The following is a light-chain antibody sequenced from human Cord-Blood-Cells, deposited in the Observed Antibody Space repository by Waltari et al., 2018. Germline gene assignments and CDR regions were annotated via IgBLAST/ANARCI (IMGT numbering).Light chain of an antibody. CDR2: DVS. CDR3: SSYTSSSTVV. Sequence: LPQPRSASASPGPAVPIPVIAITSDVGSSNSDPRNQQHPGKAPKLMIYDVSTRPSGVSNRCSGSKSGNTASLTISGLQAEDEADYYCSSYTSSSTVVFGGGTKLTVL. J-gene: IGLJ2*01. CDR1: TSDVGSSNS. V-gene: IGLV2-14*01.